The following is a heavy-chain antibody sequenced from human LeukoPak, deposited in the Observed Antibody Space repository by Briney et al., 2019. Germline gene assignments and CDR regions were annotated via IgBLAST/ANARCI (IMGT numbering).Heavy chain of an antibody. V-gene: IGHV4-59*01. J-gene: IGHJ6*03. CDR1: GGSISSYY. D-gene: IGHD2-21*01. Sequence: SETLSLTCTVSGGSISSYYWSWIRQPPGKGLEWIGYIYYSGSTNYNPSLKSRVTISVDTSKHQFSLKLSSVTAADTAVYYCARALVHYYYYYYMDVWGKGTTVTISS. CDR2: IYYSGST. CDR3: ARALVHYYYYYYMDV.